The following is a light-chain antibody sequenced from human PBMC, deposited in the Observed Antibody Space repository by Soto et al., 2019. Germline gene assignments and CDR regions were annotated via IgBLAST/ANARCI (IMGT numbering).Light chain of an antibody. Sequence: DIQMTQSPSTLSASVGDRVTITCRASQSISSWLAWYQQKPGKAPKLLIYDASSLESGGPSRFSGSGSGTEFTLTISSLRPDDFATYYCQQYNSYSRTFGQGTKLEIK. CDR3: QQYNSYSRT. CDR1: QSISSW. CDR2: DAS. J-gene: IGKJ2*02. V-gene: IGKV1-5*01.